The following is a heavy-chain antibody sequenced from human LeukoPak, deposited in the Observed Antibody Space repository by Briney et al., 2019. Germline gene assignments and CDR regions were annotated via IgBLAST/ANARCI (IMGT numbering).Heavy chain of an antibody. D-gene: IGHD3-22*01. Sequence: GGSLRLSCVASGFIFRSSSMSWVRQAPGKGLEWVSSISGVGDITHYAESVQGRFTISRDNSGNTLYVQMNSLSVDDTAIYYCAKVTSSLTVVGAWGQGTLVIVSS. CDR1: GFIFRSSS. J-gene: IGHJ5*02. CDR2: ISGVGDIT. CDR3: AKVTSSLTVVGA. V-gene: IGHV3-23*01.